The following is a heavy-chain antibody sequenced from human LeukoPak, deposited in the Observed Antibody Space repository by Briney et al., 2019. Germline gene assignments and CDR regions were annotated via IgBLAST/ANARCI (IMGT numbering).Heavy chain of an antibody. J-gene: IGHJ5*02. CDR1: GFTFSSYG. CDR3: ARAVAGTHWLDP. V-gene: IGHV3-30*02. CDR2: IRYDGSNK. D-gene: IGHD6-19*01. Sequence: PGGSLRLSCAASGFTFSSYGMHWVRQAPGKGLEWVAFIRYDGSNKYYADSVKGRFTISRDNSKNTLYLQMNSLRAGDTAVYYCARAVAGTHWLDPWGQGTLVTVSS.